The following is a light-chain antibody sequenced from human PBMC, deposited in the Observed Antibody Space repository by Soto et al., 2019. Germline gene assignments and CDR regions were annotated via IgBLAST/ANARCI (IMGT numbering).Light chain of an antibody. CDR3: CSYAGSYTWV. J-gene: IGLJ3*02. CDR1: SSDVGGYKY. CDR2: DFS. Sequence: QSALTQARSVSGSPGQSVTISCTGTSSDVGGYKYVSWYQQHPGKAPKLMIYDFSKRPSGVPGRFSGSKSGNTASLTISGLQAEDEADYYCCSYAGSYTWVFGGGTKLTVL. V-gene: IGLV2-11*01.